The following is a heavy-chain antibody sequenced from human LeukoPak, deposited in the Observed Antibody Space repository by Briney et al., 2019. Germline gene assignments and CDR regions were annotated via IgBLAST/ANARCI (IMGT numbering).Heavy chain of an antibody. D-gene: IGHD6-13*01. Sequence: SETLSLTCTVSGGSISSYSYYWGWIRQPPGKGLEWIGSMYYTGSTYYNPSLKSRVTMSVDTSKNQFSLKLSSVTAADTAVYYCARDVVAAPGTWDYWGQGTLVTVSS. J-gene: IGHJ4*02. CDR3: ARDVVAAPGTWDY. CDR2: MYYTGST. V-gene: IGHV4-39*07. CDR1: GGSISSYSYY.